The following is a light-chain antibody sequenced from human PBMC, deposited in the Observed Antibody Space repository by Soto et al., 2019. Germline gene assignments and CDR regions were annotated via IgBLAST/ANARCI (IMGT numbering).Light chain of an antibody. Sequence: QTVVTQEPSFSVSPGRTGTLTCGLSSGSVSTSYYPSWYQQTPGQAPRTLIYSTNTRSSGVPDRFSGSILGNKAALTITGAQAEDEADYYCCSYAGSSTSVVFGGGTKLTVL. V-gene: IGLV8-61*01. J-gene: IGLJ2*01. CDR3: CSYAGSSTSVV. CDR2: STN. CDR1: SGSVSTSYY.